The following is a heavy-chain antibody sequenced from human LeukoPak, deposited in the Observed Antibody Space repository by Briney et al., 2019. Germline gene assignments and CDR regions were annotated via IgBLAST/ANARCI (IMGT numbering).Heavy chain of an antibody. CDR1: DGSISSYY. D-gene: IGHD2-15*01. Sequence: PSETLSLTCTVSDGSISSYYWSWIRQPPGKGLEWIGYIYYSGTTNYNPSLKSRVTISVDTSKNQFSLKLSSVTAADTAVYYCAREDYCSGGSCYSGYFQHWGQGTLVTVSS. CDR3: AREDYCSGGSCYSGYFQH. CDR2: IYYSGTT. J-gene: IGHJ1*01. V-gene: IGHV4-59*01.